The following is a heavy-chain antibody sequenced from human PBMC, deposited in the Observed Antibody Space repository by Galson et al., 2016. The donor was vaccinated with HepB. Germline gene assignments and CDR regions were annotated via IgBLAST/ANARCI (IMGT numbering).Heavy chain of an antibody. Sequence: SLRLSCAASGFRFDEYAIHWVRQAPGKGLEWVSGVRWNSGRLGYADSVKGRFTISRDNAKNSLYLQMNSLRAEDTALYYCVKDGSYSGNLHGDFDYWGQGTLVTVSS. V-gene: IGHV3-9*01. D-gene: IGHD1-26*01. J-gene: IGHJ4*02. CDR3: VKDGSYSGNLHGDFDY. CDR2: VRWNSGRL. CDR1: GFRFDEYA.